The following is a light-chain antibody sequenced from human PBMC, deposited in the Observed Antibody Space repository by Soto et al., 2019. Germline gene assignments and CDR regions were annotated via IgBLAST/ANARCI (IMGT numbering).Light chain of an antibody. CDR1: QRISSY. Sequence: DIQMTQSPSSLSASVGDRVTITCRASQRISSYLNWYQQKPGKAPKCLISAASSLQSGVPSRFSGSGSGTDFTLTISSLQPEDFATYYCQQSYSTPFTFGPGTKVDIK. V-gene: IGKV1-39*01. CDR3: QQSYSTPFT. J-gene: IGKJ3*01. CDR2: AAS.